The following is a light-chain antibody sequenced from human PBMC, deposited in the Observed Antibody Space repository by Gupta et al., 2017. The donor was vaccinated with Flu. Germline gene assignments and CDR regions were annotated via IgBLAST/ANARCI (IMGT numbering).Light chain of an antibody. Sequence: ENVVDKYAFWCQQKQRHSPVLLIYHHTMRPSAIPQRLSGANYGNKTALTISGTQATDEADYYCQESDNSTNVVFGRGTKLTVL. CDR1: NVVDKY. J-gene: IGLJ2*01. CDR2: HHT. V-gene: IGLV3-1*01. CDR3: QESDNSTNVV.